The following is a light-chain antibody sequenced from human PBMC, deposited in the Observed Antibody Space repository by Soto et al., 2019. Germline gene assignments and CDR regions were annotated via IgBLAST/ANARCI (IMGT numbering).Light chain of an antibody. Sequence: EMVLTQSPGTLSLSPGERATLSCRASQSVSSNYLAWYQQKPGQAPRLLIYGVFSRATGIPDRFSGGGSGTDFTLTISRLEPEDFAVYYCQQFSAFGQGTKVEIK. V-gene: IGKV3-20*01. J-gene: IGKJ1*01. CDR1: QSVSSNY. CDR2: GVF. CDR3: QQFSA.